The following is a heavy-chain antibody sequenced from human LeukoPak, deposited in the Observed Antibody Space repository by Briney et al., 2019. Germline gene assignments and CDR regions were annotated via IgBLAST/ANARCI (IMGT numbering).Heavy chain of an antibody. V-gene: IGHV4-31*03. CDR2: IYHSGKP. D-gene: IGHD1-14*01. Sequence: SETLSLTCTVSGGSISSDDYYWSWIRQHPGKGLEWIGYIYHSGKPYYNPSLKSRIVMSIDTSENQFSLKLSSVTAADTAMYYCARVTLTSGAAIDIWGQGTVVTVSS. CDR1: GGSISSDDYY. J-gene: IGHJ3*02. CDR3: ARVTLTSGAAIDI.